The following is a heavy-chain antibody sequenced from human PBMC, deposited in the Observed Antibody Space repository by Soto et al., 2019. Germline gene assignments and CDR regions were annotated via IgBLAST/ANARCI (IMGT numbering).Heavy chain of an antibody. CDR1: GFTFSSYG. D-gene: IGHD4-17*01. V-gene: IGHV3-30*18. Sequence: QVQLVESGGGVVQPGRSLRLSCAASGFTFSSYGMHWVRQAPGKGLAWVAVISYDGSNKYYADSVKGRFTISRDNSKNTLYLQMNSLRAEDTAVYYCAKAENDYGDYITRYYYYYMDVWGKGTTVTVSS. CDR3: AKAENDYGDYITRYYYYYMDV. J-gene: IGHJ6*03. CDR2: ISYDGSNK.